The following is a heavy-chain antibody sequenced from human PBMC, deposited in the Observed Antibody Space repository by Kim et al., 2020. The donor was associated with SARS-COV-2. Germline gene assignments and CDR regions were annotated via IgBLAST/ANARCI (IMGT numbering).Heavy chain of an antibody. V-gene: IGHV3-48*02. CDR3: ARNYYDSSGSYPAEYVQH. J-gene: IGHJ1*01. CDR2: ISSSSSTI. CDR1: GFTFSSYS. D-gene: IGHD3-22*01. Sequence: GGSLRLSCAASGFTFSSYSMNWVRQAPGKGLEWVSYISSSSSTIYYADSVKGRFTISRDNAKNSLYLQMNSLRDEDTAVYYCARNYYDSSGSYPAEYVQHWGQSTLVTGSS.